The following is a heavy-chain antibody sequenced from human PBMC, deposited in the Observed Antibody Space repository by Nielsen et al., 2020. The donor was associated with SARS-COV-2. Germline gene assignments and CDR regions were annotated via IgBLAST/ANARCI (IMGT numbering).Heavy chain of an antibody. V-gene: IGHV3-9*01. J-gene: IGHJ6*04. CDR1: RFTFGSYA. CDR2: ISWNSGIT. Sequence: GGSLSLSCAASRFTFGSYAMHWVRQAPGKGLEWVSGISWNSGITVYADSVKGRFTISRDNPKNSLYLQMNSLRAEDTALYYCAKDPHYGMDVWGKGTTVIVSS. CDR3: AKDPHYGMDV.